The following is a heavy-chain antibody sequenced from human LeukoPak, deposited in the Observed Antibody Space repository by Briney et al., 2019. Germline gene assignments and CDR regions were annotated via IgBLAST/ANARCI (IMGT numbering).Heavy chain of an antibody. CDR3: AKGTLGSCSGAKCYEFDN. CDR1: GFTFSTYA. J-gene: IGHJ4*02. D-gene: IGHD2-8*02. CDR2: IIGSGRDT. V-gene: IGHV3-23*01. Sequence: GGSLRLSCTASGFTFSTYAMNWVRQAPGKRREWVSSIIGSGRDTYYADSVMGRITISGDNSMNTLYLQMNSLRAEDSALYFCAKGTLGSCSGAKCYEFDNWGQGTLVTVSS.